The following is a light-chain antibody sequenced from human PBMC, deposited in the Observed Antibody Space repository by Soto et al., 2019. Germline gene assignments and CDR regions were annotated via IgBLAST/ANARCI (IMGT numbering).Light chain of an antibody. CDR3: SSYTSTTTRV. CDR2: EVS. V-gene: IGLV2-14*03. Sequence: QSALTQPPSASGSPGQSVTISRTGTSSDVGGYNYVSWYQQHPGKGPKLMIYEVSNRPSGVSNRFSGSKSGNTATLTISGLQAEDEADYYCSSYTSTTTRVFGTGTKVTVL. CDR1: SSDVGGYNY. J-gene: IGLJ1*01.